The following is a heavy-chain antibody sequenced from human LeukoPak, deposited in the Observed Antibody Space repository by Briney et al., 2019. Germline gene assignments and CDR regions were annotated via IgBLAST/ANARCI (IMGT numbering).Heavy chain of an antibody. CDR2: IYYSGST. Sequence: SETLSLTCTVSDGSISHYFWSWIRQPPGKPLEWIGYIYYSGSTNYNPSLKSRLTISVDTSKDQFSLKLSSVTAADTAVYYCAKTVAGYWYFDLWGRGTLVTVSS. D-gene: IGHD6-19*01. J-gene: IGHJ2*01. CDR1: DGSISHYF. V-gene: IGHV4-59*08. CDR3: AKTVAGYWYFDL.